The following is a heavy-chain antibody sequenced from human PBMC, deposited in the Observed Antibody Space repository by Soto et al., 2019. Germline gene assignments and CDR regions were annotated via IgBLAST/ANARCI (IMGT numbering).Heavy chain of an antibody. V-gene: IGHV4-59*01. Sequence: SETLSLTCTVSGCSIRTSYWSWIRQPPGKGLEWIGYTYNSGSTNYNPSLKSRVTISVDTSKNQFSLHLSSVTAADTAVYYCARDAFDIWGQGTMVTVSS. CDR1: GCSIRTSY. CDR3: ARDAFDI. CDR2: TYNSGST. J-gene: IGHJ3*02.